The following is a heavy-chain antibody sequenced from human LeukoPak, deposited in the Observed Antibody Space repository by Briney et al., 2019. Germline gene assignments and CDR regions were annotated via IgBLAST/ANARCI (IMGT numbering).Heavy chain of an antibody. V-gene: IGHV3-33*08. D-gene: IGHD2-2*01. CDR3: ARDRRGVVPAATVPAFDI. Sequence: GGSLRLSRAASGFTVRNNYMSWVRQAPGKGLEWVAVIWYDGSNKYYADSVKGRFTISRDNSKNTLYLQMNSLRAEDTAVYYCARDRRGVVPAATVPAFDIWGQGTMVTVSS. CDR2: IWYDGSNK. J-gene: IGHJ3*02. CDR1: GFTVRNNY.